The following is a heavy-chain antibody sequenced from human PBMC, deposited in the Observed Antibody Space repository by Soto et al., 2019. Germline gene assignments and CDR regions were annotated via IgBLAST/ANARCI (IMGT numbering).Heavy chain of an antibody. Sequence: PGESLRLSCAASGIPVNPNYMSWVRQSPGKRLEWVSLIESGGSIYYADSVKGRFTISRDIFKNTLSLQMNSLRVEDTAVYYWASTPVWKNDFESCGQGTLVT. J-gene: IGHJ3*02. CDR1: GIPVNPNY. V-gene: IGHV3-53*01. D-gene: IGHD3-16*01. CDR2: IESGGSI. CDR3: ASTPVWKNDFES.